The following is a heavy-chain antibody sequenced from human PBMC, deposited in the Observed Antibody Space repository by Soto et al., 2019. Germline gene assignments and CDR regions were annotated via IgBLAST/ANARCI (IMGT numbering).Heavy chain of an antibody. CDR1: GGTFSSYA. D-gene: IGHD6-19*01. CDR2: INPISGTA. J-gene: IGHJ4*02. Sequence: SVKVSCKASGGTFSSYAISWVRQAPGQGLEWMGWINPISGTANYAQKFQGRVTMTTDTSISTAYMEPSSLRSEDTAVYYCARVGSSGWYYFDYWGQGTLVTVSS. CDR3: ARVGSSGWYYFDY. V-gene: IGHV1-69*05.